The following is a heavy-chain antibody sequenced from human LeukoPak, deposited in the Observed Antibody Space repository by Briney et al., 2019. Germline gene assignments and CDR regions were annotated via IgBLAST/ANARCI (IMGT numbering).Heavy chain of an antibody. CDR2: INSDGSST. D-gene: IGHD3-3*01. CDR1: GFTFSSYW. CDR3: AKDWSGNYNWSDP. J-gene: IGHJ5*02. Sequence: GGSLRLSCAASGFTFSSYWMHWVRQAPGKGLVWVSRINSDGSSTSYADSVKGRFTISRDNAKNTLYLQMNSLSPEDTAVYYCAKDWSGNYNWSDPGGQGTLVTVS. V-gene: IGHV3-74*01.